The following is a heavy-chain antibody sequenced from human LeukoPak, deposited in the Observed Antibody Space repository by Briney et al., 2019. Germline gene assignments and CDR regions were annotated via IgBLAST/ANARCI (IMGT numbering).Heavy chain of an antibody. J-gene: IGHJ4*02. CDR3: ARARGAVAGPYYFDY. V-gene: IGHV4-34*01. D-gene: IGHD6-19*01. CDR2: INHSGST. CDR1: GGSFSGYY. Sequence: PGGSLRLSCGVYGGSFSGYYWSWIRQPPGKGLEWIGEINHSGSTNYNPSLKSRVTISVDTSKNQFSLKLSSVTAADTAVYYCARARGAVAGPYYFDYWGQGTLVTVSS.